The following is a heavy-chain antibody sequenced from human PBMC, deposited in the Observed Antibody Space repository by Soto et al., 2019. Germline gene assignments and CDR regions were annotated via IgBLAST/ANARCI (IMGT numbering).Heavy chain of an antibody. CDR2: IYSGGST. CDR3: ARDPPYSDFRLVV. Sequence: EVQLVESGGGLVQPGGSLRLSCAASGFTVSSNYMSWVRQAPGKGLEWVSLIYSGGSTYYADSVKGRFTISRDNSKNTLYLQMNSLRAEDTAVYYCARDPPYSDFRLVVWGQGTPVTVSS. J-gene: IGHJ6*02. V-gene: IGHV3-66*01. D-gene: IGHD3-3*01. CDR1: GFTVSSNY.